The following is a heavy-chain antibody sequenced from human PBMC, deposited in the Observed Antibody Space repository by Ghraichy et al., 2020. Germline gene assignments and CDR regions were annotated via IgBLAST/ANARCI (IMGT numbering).Heavy chain of an antibody. CDR2: IYYSGST. CDR3: ARDGSSGWYEDWGY. Sequence: SETLSLTCTVSGGSISSSSYYWGWIRQPPGKGLEWIGSIYYSGSTYYNPSLKSRVTISVDTSKNQFSLKLSSVTAADTAVYYCARDGSSGWYEDWGYWGQGTLVTVSS. CDR1: GGSISSSSYY. D-gene: IGHD6-19*01. V-gene: IGHV4-39*07. J-gene: IGHJ4*02.